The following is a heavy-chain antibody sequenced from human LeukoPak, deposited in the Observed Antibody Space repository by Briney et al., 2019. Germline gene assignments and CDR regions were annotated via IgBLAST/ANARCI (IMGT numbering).Heavy chain of an antibody. CDR3: ATGRGHDSSPIDY. CDR2: IWYDGSNK. J-gene: IGHJ4*02. Sequence: GGSLGLSCAASGFTFSSYGMHWVRQAPGKGLEWVAVIWYDGSNKYYADSVKGRFTISRDNSKNTLYLQMNSLRAEDTAVYYCATGRGHDSSPIDYWGQGTLVTVSS. CDR1: GFTFSSYG. D-gene: IGHD3-22*01. V-gene: IGHV3-33*01.